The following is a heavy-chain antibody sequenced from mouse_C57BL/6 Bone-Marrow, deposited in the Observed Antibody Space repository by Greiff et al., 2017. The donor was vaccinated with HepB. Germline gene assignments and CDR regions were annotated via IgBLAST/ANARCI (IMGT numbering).Heavy chain of an antibody. J-gene: IGHJ2*01. CDR3: AREGLRLLYFDY. D-gene: IGHD3-2*02. Sequence: QVQLQQPGAELVKPGASVKMSCKASGYTFTSYWITWVKQRPGQGLEWIGDTYPGSGSTNYNEKFKSKATLTVDTSSSTAYMQLSSLTSEDSAVYYCAREGLRLLYFDYWGQGTTLTVAS. V-gene: IGHV1-55*01. CDR1: GYTFTSYW. CDR2: TYPGSGST.